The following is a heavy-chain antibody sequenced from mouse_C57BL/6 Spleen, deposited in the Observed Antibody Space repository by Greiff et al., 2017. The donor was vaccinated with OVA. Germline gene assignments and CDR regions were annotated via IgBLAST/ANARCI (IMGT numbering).Heavy chain of an antibody. CDR2: IDPSDSYT. Sequence: QVQLQQPGAELVKPGASVKLSCKASGYTFTSYWMQWVKQRPGQGLEWIGEIDPSDSYTNYNQKFKGKATLTVDTSSSTAYMQLSSLTSEDSAVYYCATVITTVVATGYFDDWGKGTTLTVSS. D-gene: IGHD1-1*01. CDR1: GYTFTSYW. V-gene: IGHV1-50*01. J-gene: IGHJ2*01. CDR3: ATVITTVVATGYFDD.